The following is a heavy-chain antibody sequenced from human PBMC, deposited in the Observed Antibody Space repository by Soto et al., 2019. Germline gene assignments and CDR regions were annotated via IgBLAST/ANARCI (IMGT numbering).Heavy chain of an antibody. V-gene: IGHV4-30-2*01. CDR2: IYHSGST. J-gene: IGHJ4*02. CDR1: GGSISSGGYS. D-gene: IGHD1-20*01. CDR3: ARDKITGILDY. Sequence: SETLSLTCAISGGSISSGGYSWSWIRQPPGKGLEWIGYIYHSGSTYYNPSLKSRVTISVDRSKNQFSLKLSSVTAEDTAVYYCARDKITGILDYWGQGTLVTVSS.